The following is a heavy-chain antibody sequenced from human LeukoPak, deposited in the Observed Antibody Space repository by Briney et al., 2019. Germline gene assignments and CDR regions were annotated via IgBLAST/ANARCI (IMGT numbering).Heavy chain of an antibody. V-gene: IGHV3-30*04. CDR2: ISYDGSNK. CDR3: ARSAVGTSCCTAVDY. CDR1: GFTFSSYA. D-gene: IGHD1-26*01. J-gene: IGHJ4*02. Sequence: GGSLRLSCAASGFTFSSYAMHWVRQAPGKGLEWVAVISYDGSNKYYADSVKGRFTISRDNSKNTLYLQMNSLRAEVTAEYYCARSAVGTSCCTAVDYWGQGTLVTVSS.